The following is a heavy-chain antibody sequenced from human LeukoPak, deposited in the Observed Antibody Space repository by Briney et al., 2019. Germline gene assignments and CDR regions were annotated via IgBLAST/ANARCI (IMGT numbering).Heavy chain of an antibody. CDR2: INPNSGGT. V-gene: IGHV1-2*02. CDR3: AREYCSSTSCYLMASAFDI. D-gene: IGHD2-2*01. J-gene: IGHJ3*02. Sequence: ASVKVSCKASGYTFTGYYMHWVRQAPGQGLEWMGWINPNSGGTNYAQKFQGRVTMTRDTSISTAYMEPNRLRSDDTAVYYCAREYCSSTSCYLMASAFDIWGQGTMVTVSS. CDR1: GYTFTGYY.